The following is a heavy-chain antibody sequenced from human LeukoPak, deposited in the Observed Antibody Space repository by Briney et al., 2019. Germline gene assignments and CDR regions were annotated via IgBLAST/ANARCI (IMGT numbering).Heavy chain of an antibody. V-gene: IGHV1-69*06. J-gene: IGHJ4*02. D-gene: IGHD6-19*01. CDR3: ARGHSSGWTWDY. Sequence: SVKVSCKASGGTFSSYAISWVRQAPGQGLEWMGGIIPIFGTANYAQKFQGRVTITADKSTSTAYMELSSLRSEDTAVYYCARGHSSGWTWDYWSQGTLVTVSS. CDR2: IIPIFGTA. CDR1: GGTFSSYA.